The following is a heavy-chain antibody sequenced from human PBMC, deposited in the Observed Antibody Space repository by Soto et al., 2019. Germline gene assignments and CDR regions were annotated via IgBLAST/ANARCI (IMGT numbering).Heavy chain of an antibody. Sequence: EVQLLESGGDLVRPGASLRLSCTASGFILSNYAMNWVRQAPGKGLEWVSTLSKDGAHEHYADSVKGRFTISRDGSKNTLYLQMNSLRAEDTAMYYCAKDPSTGSADYWGQGTQVTVSS. V-gene: IGHV3-23*01. CDR2: LSKDGAHE. D-gene: IGHD3-9*01. J-gene: IGHJ4*02. CDR3: AKDPSTGSADY. CDR1: GFILSNYA.